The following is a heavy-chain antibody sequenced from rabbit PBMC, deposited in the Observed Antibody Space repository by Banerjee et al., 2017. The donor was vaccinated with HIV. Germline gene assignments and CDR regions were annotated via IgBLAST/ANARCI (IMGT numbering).Heavy chain of an antibody. Sequence: QLKESGGGLVQPGGTLKLSCKASGFDFSSYYMTWVRQAPGKGLEWIGYIDPVFGSKYYASWVNGRFTISSHNAQNTLYLQLNSLTAADTATYFCARGVRGFNLWGQGTLVTVS. CDR2: IDPVFGSK. V-gene: IGHV1S7*01. CDR1: GFDFSSYY. D-gene: IGHD3-1*01. CDR3: ARGVRGFNL. J-gene: IGHJ4*01.